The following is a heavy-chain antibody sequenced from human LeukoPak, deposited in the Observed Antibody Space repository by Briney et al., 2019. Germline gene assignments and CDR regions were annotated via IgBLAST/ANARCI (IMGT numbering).Heavy chain of an antibody. CDR3: ATGSYRSPVY. V-gene: IGHV1-3*01. CDR2: IYADNGDT. Sequence: ASVKVSCKASGYTFTSYGISWVRQAPGQGLEWMGWIYADNGDTKYSQKFQGRVTITRDTPAITAYMELSGLRSEDTAIYYCATGSYRSPVYWGQETLVTVSS. CDR1: GYTFTSYG. J-gene: IGHJ4*02. D-gene: IGHD3-16*02.